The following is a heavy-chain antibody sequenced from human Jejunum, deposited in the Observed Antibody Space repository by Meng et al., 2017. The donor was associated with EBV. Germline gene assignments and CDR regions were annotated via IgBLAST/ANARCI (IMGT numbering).Heavy chain of an antibody. V-gene: IGHV3-74*01. CDR2: INSDGSST. Sequence: EVPLVESGGGSVQPGGFMILYCAASGFTFSTYWMHWVRQAPGKGLVWVSGINSDGSSTSYADSVKGRFTISRDNAKNTVYLQMNSLRAEDTAVYYCVRVSGSYRFDPWGQGTLVTVSS. CDR3: VRVSGSYRFDP. D-gene: IGHD1-26*01. CDR1: GFTFSTYW. J-gene: IGHJ5*02.